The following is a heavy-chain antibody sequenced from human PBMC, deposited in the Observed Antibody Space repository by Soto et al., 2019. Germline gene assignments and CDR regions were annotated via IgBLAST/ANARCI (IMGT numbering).Heavy chain of an antibody. Sequence: GASVKVSCKASGYTFTSYGISWVRQAPGQGLEWMGWISAYNGNTNYAQKLQGRVTMTTDTSTSTAYMELRSLRSDDTAVYYCARWPQYYYGSESPPPYGMDVWGQGTTVTVSS. CDR1: GYTFTSYG. CDR2: ISAYNGNT. V-gene: IGHV1-18*01. J-gene: IGHJ6*02. CDR3: ARWPQYYYGSESPPPYGMDV. D-gene: IGHD3-10*01.